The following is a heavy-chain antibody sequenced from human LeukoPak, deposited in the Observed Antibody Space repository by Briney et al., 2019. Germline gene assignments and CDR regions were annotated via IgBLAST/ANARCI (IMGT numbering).Heavy chain of an antibody. CDR2: IFYSGST. CDR1: GGSISTSNYY. V-gene: IGHV4-39*07. J-gene: IGHJ4*02. D-gene: IGHD3-3*01. CDR3: AKAEVSTYYDFWSGYYSSYFDY. Sequence: PSETLSLTCTVSGGSISTSNYYWGWIRQPPGKGLEWIGNIFYSGSTYYSPSLKSRVTISLDTSRNQFSLKLNSVTAADTAVYYCAKAEVSTYYDFWSGYYSSYFDYWGQGTLVTVSS.